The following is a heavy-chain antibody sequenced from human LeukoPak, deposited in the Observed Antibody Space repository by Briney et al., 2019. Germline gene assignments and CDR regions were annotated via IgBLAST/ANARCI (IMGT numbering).Heavy chain of an antibody. Sequence: GGSLRLSCAASGFTFSSYWMHWVRQAPGKGLVWVSRINSDGSSTSYADSVKGRFTISRDNAKNSLYLQMNSLRAEDTAVYYCARGGSYLSAFDIWGQGTMVTVSS. V-gene: IGHV3-74*01. CDR2: INSDGSST. CDR1: GFTFSSYW. J-gene: IGHJ3*02. D-gene: IGHD1-26*01. CDR3: ARGGSYLSAFDI.